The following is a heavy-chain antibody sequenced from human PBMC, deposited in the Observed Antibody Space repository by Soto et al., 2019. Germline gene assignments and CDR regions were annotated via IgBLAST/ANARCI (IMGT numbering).Heavy chain of an antibody. D-gene: IGHD2-2*01. Sequence: PGESLKTFCEGFGYSFTRYWIALGRQMPGKGLEGGGIIYPGDSDTRYIPVFQGQVTISVDKSIDTAYLQWSSLKASDTAMYYCARSLRLVPDGYSKDYDHNNGMAVWAQGPTVTSP. CDR1: GYSFTRYW. CDR2: IYPGDSDT. V-gene: IGHV5-51*01. CDR3: ARSLRLVPDGYSKDYDHNNGMAV. J-gene: IGHJ6*02.